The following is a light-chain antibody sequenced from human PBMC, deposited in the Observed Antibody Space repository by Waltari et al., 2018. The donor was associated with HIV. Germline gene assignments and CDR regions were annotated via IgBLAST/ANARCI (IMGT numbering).Light chain of an antibody. J-gene: IGKJ2*01. V-gene: IGKV3-15*01. CDR1: QSLSNTN. Sequence: EIVMTQSPATLSVSPGERATLSCRASQSLSNTNLAWYQQNPGQAPRLLIHGASTRATGIPARFSGSGSGTEFTLTISSLQSEDSAIYYCQQYNNWPPTFGQGARLEIQ. CDR2: GAS. CDR3: QQYNNWPPT.